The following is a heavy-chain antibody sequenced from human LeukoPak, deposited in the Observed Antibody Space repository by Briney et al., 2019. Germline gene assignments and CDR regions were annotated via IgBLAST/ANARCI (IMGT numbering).Heavy chain of an antibody. CDR3: TRDFDFSSAI. J-gene: IGHJ4*02. Sequence: GGSLRLSCAASGFTFSSSAMSWVRQAPGKGLEWVSAISNNGGYTYYADSVQGRFTISRDNSKSTLCLQMNSLRAEDTAVYYCTRDFDFSSAIWGQGTLVTVSS. CDR1: GFTFSSSA. CDR2: ISNNGGYT. V-gene: IGHV3-23*01. D-gene: IGHD3-3*01.